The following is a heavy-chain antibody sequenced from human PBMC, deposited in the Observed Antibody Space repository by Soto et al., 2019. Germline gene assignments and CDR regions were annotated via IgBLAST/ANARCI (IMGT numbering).Heavy chain of an antibody. J-gene: IGHJ6*02. CDR2: TRNKANSYTT. V-gene: IGHV3-72*01. D-gene: IGHD2-2*01. CDR3: ARVGDWSSTSCYSDDYGMDV. Sequence: EVQLVESGGGLVQPGGSLRLSCAASGFTFSDHYMDWVRQAPGKGLEWVGRTRNKANSYTTEYAASVKGRFTISRDDSKNSLYLQMNSLKTEDTAVYYCARVGDWSSTSCYSDDYGMDVWGQGTTVTVSS. CDR1: GFTFSDHY.